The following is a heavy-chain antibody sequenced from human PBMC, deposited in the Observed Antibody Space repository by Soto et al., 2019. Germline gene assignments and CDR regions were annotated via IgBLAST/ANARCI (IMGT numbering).Heavy chain of an antibody. CDR2: ISYDGNNK. D-gene: IGHD6-6*01. CDR3: AKDRWGSSSNYYYGMDV. Sequence: PGGSLRLSCAASGFTFSSYGMHWVRQAPGKGLEWVAVISYDGNNKYYADSVKGRFTISRDNSKNTLYLQMNSLRAEDTAVYYCAKDRWGSSSNYYYGMDVWGQGTTVTVSS. J-gene: IGHJ6*02. CDR1: GFTFSSYG. V-gene: IGHV3-30*18.